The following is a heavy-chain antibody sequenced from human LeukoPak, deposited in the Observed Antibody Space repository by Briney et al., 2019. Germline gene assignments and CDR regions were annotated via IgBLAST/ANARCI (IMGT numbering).Heavy chain of an antibody. Sequence: SETLSLTCAVYGGSFSGYYWSWIRQPPGKGLEWIGEINHSGSTNYNPSLKSRVTISVDTSKNQFSLKLSSVTAADTAVYYCARGPPYYDSSWGQGTLVTVSS. CDR3: ARGPPYYDSS. D-gene: IGHD3-22*01. CDR1: GGSFSGYY. CDR2: INHSGST. J-gene: IGHJ5*02. V-gene: IGHV4-34*01.